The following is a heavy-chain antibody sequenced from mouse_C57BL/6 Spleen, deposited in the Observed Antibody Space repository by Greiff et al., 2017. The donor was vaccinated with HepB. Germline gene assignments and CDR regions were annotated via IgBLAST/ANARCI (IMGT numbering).Heavy chain of an antibody. CDR1: GYSFTGYY. D-gene: IGHD2-5*01. V-gene: IGHV1-42*01. CDR2: INPSTGGT. Sequence: DVKLQESGPELVKPGASVKISCKASGYSFTGYYMNWVKQSPEKSLEWIGEINPSTGGTTYNQKFKAKATLTVDKSSSTAYMQLKSLTSEDSAVYYCAKRSNWFAYWGQGTLVTVSA. CDR3: AKRSNWFAY. J-gene: IGHJ3*01.